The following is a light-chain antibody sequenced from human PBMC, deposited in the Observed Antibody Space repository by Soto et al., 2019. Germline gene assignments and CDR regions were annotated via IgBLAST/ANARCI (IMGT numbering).Light chain of an antibody. CDR3: SSYTTISTLV. CDR1: SSDVGAYNF. CDR2: DVS. V-gene: IGLV2-14*01. J-gene: IGLJ2*01. Sequence: QSALTQPASVSGSPGQSITISCTGTSSDVGAYNFVSWYQQHPGKAPKLIIYDVSDRPSGVSYRFSGSKSGNTASLTISGLQAEDEADYYCSSYTTISTLVFGGGTKLTV.